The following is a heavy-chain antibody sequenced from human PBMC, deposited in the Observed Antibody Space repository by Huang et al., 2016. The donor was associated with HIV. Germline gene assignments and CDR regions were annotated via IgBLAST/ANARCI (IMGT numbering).Heavy chain of an antibody. Sequence: QLQLQESGPGLVKPSETLSLTCTVSGGSIRSDNYYWGWLRQPPGKGLEWIVSIYFSGSTYYNPSLKRRVPITVDTSKNHFSLRMRSVTAADTAVYYCARLPGSITMIRGVITDPYWGQGTLVTVSS. D-gene: IGHD3-10*01. V-gene: IGHV4-39*02. CDR2: IYFSGST. CDR3: ARLPGSITMIRGVITDPY. J-gene: IGHJ4*02. CDR1: GGSIRSDNYY.